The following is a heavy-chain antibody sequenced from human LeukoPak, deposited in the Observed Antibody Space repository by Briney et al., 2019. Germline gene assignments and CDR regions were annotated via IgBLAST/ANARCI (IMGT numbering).Heavy chain of an antibody. Sequence: SETLSLTCTVSGGSLSGYYWNWIRQPAGKVLEWIGRIYISGNTWYKPSLQSRVTMSVDTSKNQFSLKMSSLTAADTAVYYCARSNLGSYDQSGYYHYWGQGTRVTVSS. CDR1: GGSLSGYY. CDR3: ARSNLGSYDQSGYYHY. CDR2: IYISGNT. D-gene: IGHD3-22*01. V-gene: IGHV4-4*07. J-gene: IGHJ4*02.